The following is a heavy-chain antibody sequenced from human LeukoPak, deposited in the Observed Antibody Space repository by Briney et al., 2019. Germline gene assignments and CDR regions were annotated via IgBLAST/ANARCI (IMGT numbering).Heavy chain of an antibody. CDR3: ARDFGYYGSGSYYPSLDY. V-gene: IGHV3-7*01. Sequence: GGSLGLSCAASGFTFSSYWMSWVRQAPGKGLEWVANIKQDGSEKYYVDSVKGRFTISRDNAKNSLYLQMNSLRAEDTAVYYCARDFGYYGSGSYYPSLDYWGQGTLVTVSS. CDR2: IKQDGSEK. CDR1: GFTFSSYW. D-gene: IGHD3-10*01. J-gene: IGHJ4*02.